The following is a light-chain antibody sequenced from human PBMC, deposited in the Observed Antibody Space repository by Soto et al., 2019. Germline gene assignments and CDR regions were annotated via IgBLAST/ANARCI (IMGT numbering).Light chain of an antibody. V-gene: IGLV1-40*01. Sequence: QSVLTQPPSVSGAPGQRVTISCTGSSSNIGPGYDVHWYQQFPGTAPKLLIYGNSNRPSGVPDRFSGSKSGTSATLGITGLQTGDEADYYCATWDGTLSVIFGGGTKLTVL. CDR3: ATWDGTLSVI. CDR2: GNS. CDR1: SSNIGPGYD. J-gene: IGLJ2*01.